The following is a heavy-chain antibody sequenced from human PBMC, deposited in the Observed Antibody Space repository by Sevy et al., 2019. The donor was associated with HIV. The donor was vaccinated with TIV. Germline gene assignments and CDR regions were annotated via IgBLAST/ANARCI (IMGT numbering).Heavy chain of an antibody. D-gene: IGHD2-15*01. CDR3: ASFCSGGSCPIHYYYGMDV. J-gene: IGHJ6*02. CDR1: GFTVSDYY. CDR2: ISSSGSTI. V-gene: IGHV3-11*01. Sequence: GGSLRLSCAASGFTVSDYYMSWIRQAPGKGLEWVSYISSSGSTIYYADSVKGRFTISRDNAKNSLYLQMNSLRAEDTAVYYCASFCSGGSCPIHYYYGMDVWGQGTTVTVSS.